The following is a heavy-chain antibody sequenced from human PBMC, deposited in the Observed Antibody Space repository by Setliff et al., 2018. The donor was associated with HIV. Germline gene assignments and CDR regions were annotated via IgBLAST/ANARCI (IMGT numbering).Heavy chain of an antibody. CDR3: ARGATSITFDY. CDR1: GGSMRGGGYY. Sequence: SETLSLTCTVSGGSMRGGGYYWNWIRQPAGKGLEWIGYISYSGSTYCNPSLKSRLTMSIDTSKSHFSLNLNSVTAADTAVYYCARGATSITFDYWSQGTLVTVSS. J-gene: IGHJ4*02. CDR2: ISYSGST. V-gene: IGHV4-31*03.